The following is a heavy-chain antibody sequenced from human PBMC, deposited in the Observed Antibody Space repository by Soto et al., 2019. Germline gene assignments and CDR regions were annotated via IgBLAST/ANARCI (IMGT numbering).Heavy chain of an antibody. V-gene: IGHV3-11*01. CDR2: ISSSGHII. J-gene: IGHJ4*02. D-gene: IGHD2-21*01. Sequence: QVQLVESGGGLVKPGGSLRLSCAASGFIFSDYYMSWIRQAPGKGLESVSYISSSGHIINYADSVKGRFIISRDNAKNSLYLQMNSLRAEDTALYYCARYRAVIRYWGQGTLVPVSS. CDR3: ARYRAVIRY. CDR1: GFIFSDYY.